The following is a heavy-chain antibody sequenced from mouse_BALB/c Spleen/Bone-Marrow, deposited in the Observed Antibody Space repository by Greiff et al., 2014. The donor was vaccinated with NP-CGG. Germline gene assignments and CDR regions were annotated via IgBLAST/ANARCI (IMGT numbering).Heavy chain of an antibody. J-gene: IGHJ2*01. CDR3: ARRIYYAMGY. V-gene: IGHV1-54*01. CDR2: LNPGSGGT. CDR1: GYAFTNYL. D-gene: IGHD2-1*01. Sequence: VQLQQSGAELVRPGTSVKVSCKASGYAFTNYLIEWVKQRPGQGLECIGVLNPGSGGTNYNEKFKGKATLTADKSSSTAYMQLSSLTSDDSAVYFCARRIYYAMGYWGQGTTLTVSS.